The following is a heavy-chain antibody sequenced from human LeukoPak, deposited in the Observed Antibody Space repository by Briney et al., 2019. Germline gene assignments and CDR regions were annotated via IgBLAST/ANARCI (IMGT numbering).Heavy chain of an antibody. Sequence: GSLRLSCAASGFPFSSYAMSWVRPAPGKGLEWVSAISGSGGSTYYADSVKGRFTISRDNSKNTLYLQMNSLRAEDTAVYYCAKHRLYYYDSSGYYFDYWGQGTLVTVSS. D-gene: IGHD3-22*01. CDR2: ISGSGGST. V-gene: IGHV3-23*01. CDR3: AKHRLYYYDSSGYYFDY. J-gene: IGHJ4*02. CDR1: GFPFSSYA.